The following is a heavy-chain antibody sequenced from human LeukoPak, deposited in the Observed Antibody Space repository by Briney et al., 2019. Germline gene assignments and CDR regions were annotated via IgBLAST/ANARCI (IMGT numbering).Heavy chain of an antibody. Sequence: NPSETLSLTCTVSGGSISSYYWNWIRQPPGKGLEWIGYIYYSGSTNYNPSLKSRVTISVDTSKNQFSLKLSSVTAADTAVYYCARLSNDYDSSGYYYIDYWGQGTLVTVSS. V-gene: IGHV4-59*01. CDR1: GGSISSYY. CDR2: IYYSGST. CDR3: ARLSNDYDSSGYYYIDY. J-gene: IGHJ4*02. D-gene: IGHD3-22*01.